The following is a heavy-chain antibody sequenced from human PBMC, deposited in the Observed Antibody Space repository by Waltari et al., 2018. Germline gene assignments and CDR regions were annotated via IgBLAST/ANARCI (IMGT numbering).Heavy chain of an antibody. Sequence: EVQLVESGGGLVQPGGSLRLSCAASGFTFSSYSMNWVRQAPGKGLEWVSYISSSSSTIYYADSVKGRVTISRDNAKNSLYLQMNSLRAEDTAVYYCASTIAVTGYWYFDLWGRGTLVTVSS. J-gene: IGHJ2*01. D-gene: IGHD6-19*01. CDR3: ASTIAVTGYWYFDL. CDR2: ISSSSSTI. CDR1: GFTFSSYS. V-gene: IGHV3-48*01.